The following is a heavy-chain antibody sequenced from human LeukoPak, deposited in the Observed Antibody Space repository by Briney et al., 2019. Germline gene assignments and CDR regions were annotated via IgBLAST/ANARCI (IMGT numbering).Heavy chain of an antibody. CDR2: MNPNSGNT. D-gene: IGHD3-3*01. CDR1: GYTFTSYD. Sequence: GASVKVSCKASGYTFTSYDINWVRQATGQGLEWMGWMNPNSGNTGYAQKFQGRVTVTRNTSISTAYMELSSLRSEDTAVYYCARGITIFGVVVFDYWGQGTLVTVSS. CDR3: ARGITIFGVVVFDY. V-gene: IGHV1-8*03. J-gene: IGHJ4*02.